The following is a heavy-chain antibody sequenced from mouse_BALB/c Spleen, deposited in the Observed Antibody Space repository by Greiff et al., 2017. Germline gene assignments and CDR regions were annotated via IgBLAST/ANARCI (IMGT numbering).Heavy chain of an antibody. CDR2: INPSNGGT. Sequence: VQLQQSGAELVKPGASVKLSCKASGYTFTSYYMYWVKQRPGQGLEWIGEINPSNGGTNFNEKFKSKATLTVDKSSSTAYMQLSSLTSEDSAVYDCTRSTYGDYWFAYWGQGTLVTVSA. CDR3: TRSTYGDYWFAY. J-gene: IGHJ3*01. V-gene: IGHV1S81*02. D-gene: IGHD2-13*01. CDR1: GYTFTSYY.